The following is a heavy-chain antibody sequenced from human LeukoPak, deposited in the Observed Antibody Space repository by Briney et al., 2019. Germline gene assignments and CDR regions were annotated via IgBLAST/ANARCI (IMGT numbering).Heavy chain of an antibody. CDR2: ISSSSSTI. Sequence: GGSLRFSCAASGFTFSSYSMNWVRQAPGKGLEWDSYISSSSSTIYYADSVKGRFTISRDNSKNTLYLQMNSLRAEDTAVYYCATEGYSGYDFGPLDYYGMDVWGQGTTVTVSS. CDR3: ATEGYSGYDFGPLDYYGMDV. J-gene: IGHJ6*02. V-gene: IGHV3-48*01. D-gene: IGHD5-12*01. CDR1: GFTFSSYS.